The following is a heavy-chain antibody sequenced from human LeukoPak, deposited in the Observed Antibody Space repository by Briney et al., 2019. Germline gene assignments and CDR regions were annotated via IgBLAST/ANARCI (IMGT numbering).Heavy chain of an antibody. J-gene: IGHJ4*02. Sequence: SVNVSCKASGGTFSTYSISWVRQASGQGLEWMGRIVPILDIASYAQKFQGRVSITADNMELSSLRSEDTAVYYCAINSDSGTYLDYWGQGTLVTVSS. CDR1: GGTFSTYS. CDR3: AINSDSGTYLDY. CDR2: IVPILDIA. D-gene: IGHD3-10*01. V-gene: IGHV1-69*02.